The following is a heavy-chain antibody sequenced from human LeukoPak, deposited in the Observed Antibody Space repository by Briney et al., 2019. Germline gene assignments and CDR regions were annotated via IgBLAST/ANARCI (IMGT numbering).Heavy chain of an antibody. Sequence: LETLSLTCAVYGGSFSAYYWSWIRQPPGKGLEWIGEINHSGSTNYNPSLKSRVIISVDTSKNQLSLKLSSVTAADTAVYYCARVDKNGGTTFDYWGQGTLATVSP. J-gene: IGHJ4*02. CDR1: GGSFSAYY. CDR2: INHSGST. CDR3: ARVDKNGGTTFDY. V-gene: IGHV4-34*01. D-gene: IGHD2/OR15-2a*01.